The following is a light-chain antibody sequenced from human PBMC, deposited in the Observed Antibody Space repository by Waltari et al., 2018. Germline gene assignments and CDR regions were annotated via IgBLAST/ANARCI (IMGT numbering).Light chain of an antibody. J-gene: IGKJ2*01. CDR2: GAS. CDR1: QTLTKQY. V-gene: IGKV3-20*01. CDR3: QQYGSSIMYT. Sequence: IVLTQSPVTLSLSQGASDTLSCRANQTLTKQYLARYQQKPGQAPRLLISGASSRASGIPDRFSGSGSGTDFTLTISSLEPEDSAVYYCQQYGSSIMYTFGQGTKLEIK.